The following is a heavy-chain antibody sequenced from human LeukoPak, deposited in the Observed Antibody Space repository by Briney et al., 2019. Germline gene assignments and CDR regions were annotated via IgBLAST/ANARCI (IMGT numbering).Heavy chain of an antibody. J-gene: IGHJ4*02. CDR1: GFTFSSYA. CDR2: ISGSGGST. CDR3: AKYMDDSSGYYYTESYYFDY. Sequence: GGSLRLSCAASGFTFSSYAMSWVRQAPGKGLEWVSAISGSGGSTYYADSVKGRFTISRDNPKNTLYLQMNSLRAEDTAVYYCAKYMDDSSGYYYTESYYFDYWGQGTLVTVSS. V-gene: IGHV3-23*01. D-gene: IGHD3-22*01.